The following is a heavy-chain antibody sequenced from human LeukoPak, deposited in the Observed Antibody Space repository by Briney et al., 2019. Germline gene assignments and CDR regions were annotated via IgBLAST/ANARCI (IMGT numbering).Heavy chain of an antibody. D-gene: IGHD6-19*01. J-gene: IGHJ4*02. V-gene: IGHV6-1*01. CDR3: ARSYSSGWDFDY. Sequence: ASQTLSLTCAISGDSVSSYSAACNWIRQSPSRGLEWLGRTYYRSKWYNDYAVSVKGRITINPDTSKSQFSLRLTSVTPEDTAVYYCARSYSSGWDFDYWGQGTPVTVSS. CDR2: TYYRSKWYN. CDR1: GDSVSSYSAA.